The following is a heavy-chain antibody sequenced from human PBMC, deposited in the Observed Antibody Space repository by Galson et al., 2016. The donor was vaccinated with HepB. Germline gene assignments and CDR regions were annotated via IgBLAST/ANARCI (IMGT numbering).Heavy chain of an antibody. CDR1: GYPFTAYY. Sequence: SVKVSCKASGYPFTAYYLHWVRQAPGQGLEWMGWINPNSGYTNFAQKFQGRLTMTRDTSITTAYMDLSALRSDNTAVYYCASGNMIDYGDPYYYYFVDVWGKGTTVTVSS. CDR2: INPNSGYT. J-gene: IGHJ6*03. V-gene: IGHV1-2*02. CDR3: ASGNMIDYGDPYYYYFVDV. D-gene: IGHD4-17*01.